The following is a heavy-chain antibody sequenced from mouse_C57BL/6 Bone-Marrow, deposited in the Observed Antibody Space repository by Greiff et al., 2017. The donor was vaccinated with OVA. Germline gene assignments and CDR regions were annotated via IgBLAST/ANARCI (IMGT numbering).Heavy chain of an antibody. J-gene: IGHJ2*01. V-gene: IGHV1-64*01. CDR1: GYTFTSYW. Sequence: QVQLQQPGAELVKPGASVKLSCKASGYTFTSYWMHWVKQRPGQGLEWIGMIHPNSCSTNYNEKFKSKATLTVDKSSSTAYMQLSSLTSEDSAVYYCARLRCFYFDYWGQGTTLTVSS. CDR3: ARLRCFYFDY. CDR2: IHPNSCST.